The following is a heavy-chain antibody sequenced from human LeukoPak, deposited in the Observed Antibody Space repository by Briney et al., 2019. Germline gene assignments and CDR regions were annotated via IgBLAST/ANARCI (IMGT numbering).Heavy chain of an antibody. V-gene: IGHV5-51*01. D-gene: IGHD5-18*01. CDR3: ARLFRGYSYGYVDYYYYIDV. J-gene: IGHJ6*03. Sequence: GESLKISCKGSGYSFTSYWIGWVRQMPGKGLEWMGIIYPGDSDTRYSPSFQGQVTISADKSISTAYLQWSSLKASDTAMYYCARLFRGYSYGYVDYYYYIDVWGKGTTVAVSS. CDR1: GYSFTSYW. CDR2: IYPGDSDT.